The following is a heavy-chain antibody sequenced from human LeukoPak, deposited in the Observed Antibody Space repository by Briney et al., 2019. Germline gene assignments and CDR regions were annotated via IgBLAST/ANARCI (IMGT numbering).Heavy chain of an antibody. CDR1: GGSISSYY. J-gene: IGHJ4*02. Sequence: SETLSLTCTVSGGSISSYYWSWIRQPPGKGLEWIGYIYYSGSTNYNPSLKSRVTISVDTSKNQFSLKLSSVTAADTAVYYCAVQYYDFWSGHNYFDYWGQGTLVTVSS. CDR3: AVQYYDFWSGHNYFDY. V-gene: IGHV4-59*08. D-gene: IGHD3-3*01. CDR2: IYYSGST.